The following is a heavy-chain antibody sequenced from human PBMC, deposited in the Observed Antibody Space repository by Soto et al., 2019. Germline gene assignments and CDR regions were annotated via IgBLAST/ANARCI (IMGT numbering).Heavy chain of an antibody. Sequence: GGSLRLSCAASGFTFSSYSMNWVRQAPGKGLEWVSSISSSISYIYYADSVKGRFTISRDNAKNSLYLQMNSLRAEDTAVYYCAREVATVTTNWGQGTLVTVSS. CDR2: ISSSISYI. D-gene: IGHD4-17*01. CDR3: AREVATVTTN. V-gene: IGHV3-21*01. CDR1: GFTFSSYS. J-gene: IGHJ4*02.